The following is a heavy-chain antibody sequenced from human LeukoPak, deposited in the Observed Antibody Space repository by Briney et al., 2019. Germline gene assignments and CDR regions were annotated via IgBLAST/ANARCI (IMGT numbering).Heavy chain of an antibody. CDR1: GGTFSSYA. CDR3: AINYYDSSGYSVGFDY. D-gene: IGHD3-22*01. J-gene: IGHJ4*02. CDR2: IIPIFGTA. V-gene: IGHV1-69*05. Sequence: SVKVSCKASGGTFSSYAVSWVRQAPGQGLEWVGGIIPIFGTANYAQKFQGRVTITTDESTSTVYMELSSLRSEDTAVYYCAINYYDSSGYSVGFDYWGQGTLVTVSS.